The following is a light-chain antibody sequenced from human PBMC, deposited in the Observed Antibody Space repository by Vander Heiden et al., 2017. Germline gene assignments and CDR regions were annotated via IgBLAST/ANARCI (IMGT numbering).Light chain of an antibody. CDR3: QSYDSSLSGWV. CDR2: VNT. CDR1: SSNIGAGFD. J-gene: IGLJ3*02. Sequence: QSVLTQPPSVSVAPAQRVTISCTGSSSNIGAGFDVHWYQQLPETAPKLLIYVNTNRPSGVPDRFSGSKSGTSASLAITGLQADDEADYYCQSYDSSLSGWVFGGGTKL. V-gene: IGLV1-40*01.